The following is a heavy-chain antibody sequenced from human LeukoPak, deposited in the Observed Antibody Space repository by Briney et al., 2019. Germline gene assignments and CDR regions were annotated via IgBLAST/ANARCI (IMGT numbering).Heavy chain of an antibody. CDR2: IYYSGST. Sequence: PSGTLSLTCTVSGGSISSGGYYWSWIRQHPGKGLEWIGYIYYSGSTYYNPSLKSRVTISVDTSKNQFSLKLSSVTAADTAVYYCARELSRYDSSGYSYLFDYWGQGTLVTVSS. J-gene: IGHJ4*02. D-gene: IGHD3-22*01. CDR1: GGSISSGGYY. V-gene: IGHV4-31*03. CDR3: ARELSRYDSSGYSYLFDY.